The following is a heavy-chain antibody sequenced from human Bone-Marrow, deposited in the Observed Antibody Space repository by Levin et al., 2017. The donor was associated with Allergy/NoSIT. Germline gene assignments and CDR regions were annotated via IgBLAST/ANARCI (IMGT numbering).Heavy chain of an antibody. V-gene: IGHV3-21*01. CDR1: GFTFSSYS. CDR2: ISSSSSYI. CDR3: ARDFPGEPFDY. D-gene: IGHD1-14*01. J-gene: IGHJ4*02. Sequence: GGSLRLSCAASGFTFSSYSMNWVRQAPGKGLEWVSSISSSSSYIYYTDSVKGRFTISRDNAKNSLYLQMNSLRAEDTAVYYCARDFPGEPFDYWGQGTLVTVSS.